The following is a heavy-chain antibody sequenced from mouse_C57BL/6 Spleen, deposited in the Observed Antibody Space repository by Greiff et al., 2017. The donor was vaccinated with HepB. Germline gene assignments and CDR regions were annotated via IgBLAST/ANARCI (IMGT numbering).Heavy chain of an antibody. CDR3: AIRGGNYDLFLMDY. CDR2: INPSSGYT. Sequence: QVQLKQSGAELARPGASVKMSCKASGYTFTSYTMHWVNQRPGQGLEWIGYINPSSGYTKYNQKFKDKATLTADKSSSTAYMQLSSLTSEDSAVYYCAIRGGNYDLFLMDYWGQGTSVTVSS. J-gene: IGHJ4*01. CDR1: GYTFTSYT. V-gene: IGHV1-4*01. D-gene: IGHD2-1*01.